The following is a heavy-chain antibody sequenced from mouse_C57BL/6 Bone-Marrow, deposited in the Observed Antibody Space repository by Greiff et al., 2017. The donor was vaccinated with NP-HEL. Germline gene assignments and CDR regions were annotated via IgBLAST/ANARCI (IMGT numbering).Heavy chain of an antibody. V-gene: IGHV1-81*01. Sequence: VQLQQSGAELARPGASVKLSCKASGYTFTSYGISWVKQRTGQGLEWIGEIYPRSGNPYYNEKFKGKATLTADKSSTPAYMELRSLTSEDSAVYFCARFPGDWYFDVWGTGTTVTVSS. J-gene: IGHJ1*03. CDR1: GYTFTSYG. CDR2: IYPRSGNP. CDR3: ARFPGDWYFDV.